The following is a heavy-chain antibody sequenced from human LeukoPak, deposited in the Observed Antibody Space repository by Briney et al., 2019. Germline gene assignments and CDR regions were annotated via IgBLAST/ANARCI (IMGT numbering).Heavy chain of an antibody. J-gene: IGHJ5*02. Sequence: GGSLRLSCAASGFIFSNYWMHWVRQAPGEELVWVSRMNTDGSTINYADYVKGRFTISRDNAKNTLYLQMNSLTTEDTAVYYCATAGKYRFDNWGQGILVTVSS. D-gene: IGHD6-19*01. CDR3: ATAGKYRFDN. V-gene: IGHV3-74*01. CDR1: GFIFSNYW. CDR2: MNTDGSTI.